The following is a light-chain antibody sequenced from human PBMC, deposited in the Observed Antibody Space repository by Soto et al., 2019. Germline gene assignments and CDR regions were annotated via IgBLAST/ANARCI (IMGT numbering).Light chain of an antibody. Sequence: QSVLTQPDSVSGSPGQSITISCTGTSSDVGGYNYVSWYQQHPGKAPKLMISEVSNRPSGVSNRFSGSKSGNTASLTISGLQAEYEADYYCSSYISDTTVVFGGGTKVTVL. CDR2: EVS. CDR3: SSYISDTTVV. V-gene: IGLV2-14*01. CDR1: SSDVGGYNY. J-gene: IGLJ2*01.